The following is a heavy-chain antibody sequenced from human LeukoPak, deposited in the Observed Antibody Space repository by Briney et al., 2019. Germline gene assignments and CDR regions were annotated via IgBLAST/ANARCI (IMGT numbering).Heavy chain of an antibody. CDR1: GYSFTSYW. CDR2: IYPGDSDT. J-gene: IGHJ5*02. Sequence: GESLKISCKGSGYSFTSYWIGWVRQMPGKDLEWMGIIYPGDSDTRYSPSFQGQVTISADKSISTAYLQWSSLKASDTAMYYCARLRYCSSTSCYSPNWFDPWGQGTLVTVSS. CDR3: ARLRYCSSTSCYSPNWFDP. V-gene: IGHV5-51*01. D-gene: IGHD2-2*01.